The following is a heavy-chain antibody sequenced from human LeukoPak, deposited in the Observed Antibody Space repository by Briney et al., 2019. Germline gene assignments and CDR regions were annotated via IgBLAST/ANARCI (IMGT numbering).Heavy chain of an antibody. D-gene: IGHD3-22*01. CDR3: ARDLRSSGYYYYSDQ. J-gene: IGHJ4*02. V-gene: IGHV4-4*07. CDR1: GSSIRSYD. Sequence: SETLSLTCTASGSSIRSYDWSWIRQPAGKGLEWIGRIYASGSPNYNPSLKSRVTMSLDTSRNHFSLKLSSVSAADTAVYYCARDLRSSGYYYYSDQCGQGTLVTVSS. CDR2: IYASGSP.